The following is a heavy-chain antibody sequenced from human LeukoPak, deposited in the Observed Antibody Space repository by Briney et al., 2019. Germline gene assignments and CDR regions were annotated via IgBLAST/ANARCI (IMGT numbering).Heavy chain of an antibody. D-gene: IGHD3-10*01. J-gene: IGHJ4*02. V-gene: IGHV3-23*03. CDR2: IYGGGST. Sequence: PGGSLRLSCAGSGFTFSGYAMAWVRQPPGKGLEWVSVIYGGGSTYYADSVRGRFTISRDNAKNSLYLQMNSLRAEDTAVYYCARGYYYGSGSYLDYWGQGTLVTVSS. CDR1: GFTFSGYA. CDR3: ARGYYYGSGSYLDY.